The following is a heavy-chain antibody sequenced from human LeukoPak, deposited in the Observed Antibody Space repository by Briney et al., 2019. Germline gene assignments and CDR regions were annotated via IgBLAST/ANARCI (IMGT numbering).Heavy chain of an antibody. Sequence: SETLSLTCSVSGGSISSSGYYWSWIRQPPGKGLEWIGEINHSGSTNYNPSLKSRVTISVDTSKNQFSLKLSSVTAADTAVYYCARPLAVVPAAIRAPYAFDIWGQGTMVTVSS. J-gene: IGHJ3*02. V-gene: IGHV4-39*07. CDR3: ARPLAVVPAAIRAPYAFDI. D-gene: IGHD2-2*02. CDR1: GGSISSSGYY. CDR2: INHSGST.